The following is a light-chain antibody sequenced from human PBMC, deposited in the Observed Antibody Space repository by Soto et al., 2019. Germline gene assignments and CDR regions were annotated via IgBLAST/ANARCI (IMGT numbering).Light chain of an antibody. CDR2: LNSDGSH. J-gene: IGLJ3*02. CDR3: QTWGTGIWV. V-gene: IGLV4-69*01. CDR1: SGHSSYA. Sequence: QSVLTQSPSASASLGASVKLTCTLSSGHSSYAIAWHQQQPEKGPRYLMKLNSDGSHSKGDGIPDRFSGSSSGAERYLTISRLQSEDDADYYCQTWGTGIWVFGGGTKLTVL.